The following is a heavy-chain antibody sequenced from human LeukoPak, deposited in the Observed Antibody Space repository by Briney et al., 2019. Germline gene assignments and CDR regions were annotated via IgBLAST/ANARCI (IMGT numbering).Heavy chain of an antibody. CDR3: ARGNPLSGSYYYYYGMDV. D-gene: IGHD1-26*01. CDR1: GGSISSYY. Sequence: SETLSLTCTVSGGSISSYYWGWIRQPPGKGLEWIGYIYYSGSTNYNPSLKSRVTISVDTSKNQFSLKLSSVTAADTAVYYCARGNPLSGSYYYYYGMDVWGQGTTVTVSS. V-gene: IGHV4-59*01. J-gene: IGHJ6*02. CDR2: IYYSGST.